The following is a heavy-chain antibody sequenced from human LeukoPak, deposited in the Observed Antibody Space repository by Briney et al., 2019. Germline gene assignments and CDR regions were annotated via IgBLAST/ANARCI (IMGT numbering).Heavy chain of an antibody. CDR3: AKRPSDYGDYVSYFDY. V-gene: IGHV3-7*01. Sequence: GRSLRLSCAASGFTFSSYGMHWVRQAPGKGLEWVANIKQDGSEKYYVDSVKGRFTISRDNAKHSLYLQMNSLRAEDTAVYYCAKRPSDYGDYVSYFDYWGQGTLVTVSS. CDR1: GFTFSSYG. CDR2: IKQDGSEK. J-gene: IGHJ4*02. D-gene: IGHD4-17*01.